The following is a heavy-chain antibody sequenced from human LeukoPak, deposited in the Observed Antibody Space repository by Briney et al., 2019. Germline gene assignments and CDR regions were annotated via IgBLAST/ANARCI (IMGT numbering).Heavy chain of an antibody. D-gene: IGHD3-3*01. Sequence: QPGGSLRLSCAASGFTFSSYEMNWVRQAPGKGLEWVSYISSSGSTIYYADSVKGRFTISRDNAKNSLYLQMNSLRAEDTAVYYCARVGNDPTIFGVAIDYWGQGTLVTVSS. CDR2: ISSSGSTI. J-gene: IGHJ4*02. CDR1: GFTFSSYE. CDR3: ARVGNDPTIFGVAIDY. V-gene: IGHV3-48*03.